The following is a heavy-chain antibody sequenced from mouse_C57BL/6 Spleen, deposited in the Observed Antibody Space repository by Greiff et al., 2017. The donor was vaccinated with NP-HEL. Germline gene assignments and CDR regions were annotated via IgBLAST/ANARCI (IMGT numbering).Heavy chain of an antibody. CDR1: GYSITSGYY. V-gene: IGHV3-6*01. Sequence: VQLKESGPGLVKPSQSLSLTCSVTGYSITSGYYWNWIRQFPGNKLEWMGYISYDGSNNYNPSLKNRISITRDTSKNQFFLKLNSVTTEDTATYYCARSLTLFAYWGQGTLVTVSA. CDR3: ARSLTLFAY. D-gene: IGHD4-1*01. CDR2: ISYDGSN. J-gene: IGHJ3*01.